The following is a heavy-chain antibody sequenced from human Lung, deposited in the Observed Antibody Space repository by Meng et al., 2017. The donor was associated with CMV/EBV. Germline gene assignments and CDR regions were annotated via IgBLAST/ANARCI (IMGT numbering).Heavy chain of an antibody. CDR2: IYPGDSDT. Sequence: GGSLRLSCKGSGYSFTSYWIGWVRQMPGKGLEWMGIIYPGDSDTRYSPSFQGQVTISADKSISTAYLQWSSLHASDTAMYYCARGMATISGDAFAIWGQGTMVTVSS. CDR3: ARGMATISGDAFAI. CDR1: GYSFTSYW. D-gene: IGHD5-24*01. J-gene: IGHJ3*02. V-gene: IGHV5-51*01.